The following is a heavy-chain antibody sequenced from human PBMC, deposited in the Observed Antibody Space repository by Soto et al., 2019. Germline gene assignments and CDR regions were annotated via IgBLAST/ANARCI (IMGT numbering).Heavy chain of an antibody. CDR2: ISGSGGSP. J-gene: IGHJ4*02. CDR3: AKAPLTTVYYFDY. Sequence: EVQLLESGGGLVQPGGSLRLSCAASGFTFSSYAMSWVRQAPGKGLEWVSAISGSGGSPYYADSVKGRFTISRANSKNPLYLQMNSLRAEDTAVYYCAKAPLTTVYYFDYWGQGTLVTVSS. CDR1: GFTFSSYA. D-gene: IGHD4-17*01. V-gene: IGHV3-23*01.